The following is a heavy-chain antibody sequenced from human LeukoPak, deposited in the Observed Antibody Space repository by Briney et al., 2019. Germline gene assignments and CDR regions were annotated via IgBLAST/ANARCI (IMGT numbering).Heavy chain of an antibody. V-gene: IGHV4-59*01. D-gene: IGHD3-22*01. CDR3: ARVFNHYDSSGYLDY. CDR1: GGSISSYY. J-gene: IGHJ4*02. CDR2: IYYSGST. Sequence: PSETLSLTCTVSGGSISSYYWSWIRQPPGKGLEWIGYIYYSGSTNYNPSLKSRVTISVDTSKNQFSPKLSSVTAADTAVYYCARVFNHYDSSGYLDYWGQGTLVTVSS.